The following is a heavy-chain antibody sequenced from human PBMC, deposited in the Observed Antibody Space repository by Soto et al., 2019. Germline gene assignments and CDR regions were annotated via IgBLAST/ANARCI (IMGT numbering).Heavy chain of an antibody. CDR3: ARQNRRRYGSHMIVVVTTLDY. J-gene: IGHJ4*02. D-gene: IGHD3-22*01. CDR2: IYYSGST. V-gene: IGHV4-39*01. CDR1: GGSISSSSYY. Sequence: SETLSLTCTVSGGSISSSSYYWGWIRQPPGKGLEWIGSIYYSGSTYYNPSLKSRVTISVDTSKNQFSLKLSSVTAADTAVYYCARQNRRRYGSHMIVVVTTLDYSGQGTLVSVSS.